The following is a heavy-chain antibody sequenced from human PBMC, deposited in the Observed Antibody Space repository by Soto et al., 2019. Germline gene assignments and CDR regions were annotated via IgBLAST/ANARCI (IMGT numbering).Heavy chain of an antibody. V-gene: IGHV3-23*01. CDR2: ISGSGGST. CDR3: AKPIAAAHVFDY. Sequence: GGSLRLSCAASGFTFSSYAMSWVRQAPGKGLEWVSAISGSGGSTYYADSVKGRFTISRDNSKNTLYLQMSSLRAEDTAVYYCAKPIAAAHVFDYWGQGTLVTVSS. D-gene: IGHD6-13*01. J-gene: IGHJ4*02. CDR1: GFTFSSYA.